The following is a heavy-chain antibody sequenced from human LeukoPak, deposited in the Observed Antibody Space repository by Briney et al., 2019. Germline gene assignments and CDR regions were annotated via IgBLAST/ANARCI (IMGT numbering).Heavy chain of an antibody. Sequence: GGSLRLSCAASGFTFSSYGMHWVRQAPGKGLEWVAFIRYDGSNKYYADSVKGRFTISRDNSKNTLYLQMNSLRAEDTAVYYCAKDWGAWATVTIDYWGQGTLVTVSS. CDR1: GFTFSSYG. D-gene: IGHD4-11*01. CDR2: IRYDGSNK. J-gene: IGHJ4*02. CDR3: AKDWGAWATVTIDY. V-gene: IGHV3-30*02.